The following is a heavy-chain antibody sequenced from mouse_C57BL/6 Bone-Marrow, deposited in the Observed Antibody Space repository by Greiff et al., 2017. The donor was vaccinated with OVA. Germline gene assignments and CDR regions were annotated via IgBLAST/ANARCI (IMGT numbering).Heavy chain of an antibody. D-gene: IGHD2-1*01. Sequence: VQLKESGPVLVKPGASVKMSCKASGYTFTDYYMNWVKQSHGKSLEWIGVINPYNGGTSYNQKFKGKATLTVDKSSSTAYMELNSLTSEDSAVYYCAKIYYGNSYYAMDYWGQGTSVTVSS. CDR2: INPYNGGT. CDR3: AKIYYGNSYYAMDY. CDR1: GYTFTDYY. V-gene: IGHV1-19*01. J-gene: IGHJ4*01.